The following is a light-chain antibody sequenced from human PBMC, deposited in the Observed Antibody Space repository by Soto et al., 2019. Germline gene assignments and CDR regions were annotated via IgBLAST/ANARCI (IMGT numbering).Light chain of an antibody. V-gene: IGKV3-20*01. J-gene: IGKJ1*01. Sequence: EIVLTQSPGTLSLSPGERATLSCRASQSVSSSYFAWYQQKPCQAPRLLIYGASSRSTGILDRFSGSGSGTDFTLTISRLEPEDFAVYYCQQYGSSSWTFGQGTKVDIK. CDR2: GAS. CDR3: QQYGSSSWT. CDR1: QSVSSSY.